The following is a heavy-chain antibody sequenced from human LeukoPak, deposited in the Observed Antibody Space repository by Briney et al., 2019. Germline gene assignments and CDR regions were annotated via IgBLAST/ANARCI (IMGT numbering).Heavy chain of an antibody. Sequence: PGGSLSLSCAASGFTFSSYSMNWFRQAPGKGLEWVSSISSSSSYIYYADSVKGRFTISRDNAKNSLYLQMNSLTAGDTAVYYCARGPPRGKYYYMDVWGKGTTVTVSS. V-gene: IGHV3-21*01. D-gene: IGHD1-1*01. CDR3: ARGPPRGKYYYMDV. J-gene: IGHJ6*03. CDR1: GFTFSSYS. CDR2: ISSSSSYI.